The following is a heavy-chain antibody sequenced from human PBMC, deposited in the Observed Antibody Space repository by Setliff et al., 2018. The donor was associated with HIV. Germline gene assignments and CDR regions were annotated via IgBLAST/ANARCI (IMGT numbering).Heavy chain of an antibody. D-gene: IGHD3-10*01. CDR2: SSGGGDYP. CDR1: GFIVNDDG. V-gene: IGHV3-21*06. Sequence: PGGSLRLSCASSGFIVNDDGMNWVRQAPGKGLEWDSYSSGGGDYPAYADSVEGRFTIPRDNTKNSPHLQMNSLRADDTAVYYCARDLYGASGTAFDLWGQGTMVTVS. CDR3: ARDLYGASGTAFDL. J-gene: IGHJ3*01.